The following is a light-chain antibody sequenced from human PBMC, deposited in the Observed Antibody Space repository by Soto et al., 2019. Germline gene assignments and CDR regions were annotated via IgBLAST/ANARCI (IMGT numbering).Light chain of an antibody. CDR3: QQYKNWPPLT. V-gene: IGKV3-15*01. CDR1: QSVSYN. J-gene: IGKJ4*01. Sequence: EIVMTQSPATLSVSPGERATLSCRASQSVSYNLAWYQQKPGQGPRLLIYGAFTRATGIPARFSGSGSGTDFTLTISSLQSEDFAVYYCQQYKNWPPLTFGGGTKVGIK. CDR2: GAF.